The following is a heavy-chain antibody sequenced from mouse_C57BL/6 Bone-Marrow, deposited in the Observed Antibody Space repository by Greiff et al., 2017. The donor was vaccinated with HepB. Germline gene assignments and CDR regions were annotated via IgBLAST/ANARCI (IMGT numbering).Heavy chain of an antibody. V-gene: IGHV14-4*01. CDR2: FDPENGDT. CDR3: TPLCDSSSYVDWDFEV. J-gene: IGHJ1*03. CDR1: GFNIKDDY. D-gene: IGHD1-1*01. Sequence: EVMLVESGAELVRPGASVKLSCTASGFNIKDDYMHWVKQRPEQGLEWIGWFDPENGDTEYATKFQGKATITADTSSNTAYLQFSSLTSADTAVYYCTPLCDSSSYVDWDFEVWGTGTTVTVSS.